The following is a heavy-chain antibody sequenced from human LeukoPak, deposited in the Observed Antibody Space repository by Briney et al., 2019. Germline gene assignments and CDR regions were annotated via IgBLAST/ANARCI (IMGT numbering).Heavy chain of an antibody. CDR2: ISGGGSGT. CDR1: GFSFSSYA. CDR3: AKAVGSSGCFSRYGFDI. J-gene: IGHJ3*02. Sequence: AWGSLSLSYAPSGFSFSSYALSWVCQAPGKGLEWVAVISGGGSGTYYADSVRGRFTISRDNSKNTVYLQVTSLRAEDTPIYYCAKAVGSSGCFSRYGFDIWGQGTTVTVSS. V-gene: IGHV3-23*01. D-gene: IGHD3-22*01.